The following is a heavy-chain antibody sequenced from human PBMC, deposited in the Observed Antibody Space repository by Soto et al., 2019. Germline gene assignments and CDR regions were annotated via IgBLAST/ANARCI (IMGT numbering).Heavy chain of an antibody. CDR3: ARVPSP. CDR2: IYHSGSI. J-gene: IGHJ5*02. CDR1: GGYISSGGYS. Sequence: SETLSLTCAVSGGYISSGGYSWSWIRQPPGKGLEWIGYIYHSGSIYYNPSLKSRVTISVDRSKNQFSLKLSSVTAADTAVYYCARVPSPWGQGTLVTSPQ. V-gene: IGHV4-30-2*01.